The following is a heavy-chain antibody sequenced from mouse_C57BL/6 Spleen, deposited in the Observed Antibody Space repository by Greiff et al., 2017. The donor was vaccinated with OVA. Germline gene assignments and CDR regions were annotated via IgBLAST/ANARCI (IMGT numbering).Heavy chain of an antibody. J-gene: IGHJ2*01. CDR1: GYTFTSYW. V-gene: IGHV1-52*01. CDR2: IDPSDSET. CDR3: ARLYYGSSGYFDY. Sequence: QVQLQQPGAELVRPGSSVKLSCKASGYTFTSYWMHWVKQRPIQGLEWIGNIDPSDSETHYNQKFKDKATLTVDKSSSTAYMQLSSLTSEDSEVYYCARLYYGSSGYFDYWGQGTTLTVSS. D-gene: IGHD1-1*01.